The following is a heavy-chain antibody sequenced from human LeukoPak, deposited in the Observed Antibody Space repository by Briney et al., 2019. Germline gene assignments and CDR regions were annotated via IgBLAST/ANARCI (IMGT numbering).Heavy chain of an antibody. CDR3: AGRLTGYSSGYIH. Sequence: PGGSLRLSCVASGITFNNYAVSWVRQAPEKGLDWVSVISGSAHKIRYADSVKGRFTISRDNSENIVYLQMNNLGVEDTAVYYCAGRLTGYSSGYIHWGQGTLVTVSS. CDR2: ISGSAHKI. J-gene: IGHJ4*02. D-gene: IGHD5-18*01. V-gene: IGHV3-23*01. CDR1: GITFNNYA.